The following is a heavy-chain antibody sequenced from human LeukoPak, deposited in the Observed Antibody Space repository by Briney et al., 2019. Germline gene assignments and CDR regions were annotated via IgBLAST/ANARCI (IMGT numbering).Heavy chain of an antibody. CDR2: VNSDGGST. D-gene: IGHD3-10*01. V-gene: IGHV3-74*01. J-gene: IGHJ4*02. Sequence: GGSLRLSCAASGFTFSSNWMNWVRQVPGKGLVWVSRVNSDGGSTDYADSVKGRFTISRDNAKNTLYLQMNSLRAEDTAVYYCARATTNHGSGSYFPYYFDYWGQGTLVTVSS. CDR1: GFTFSSNW. CDR3: ARATTNHGSGSYFPYYFDY.